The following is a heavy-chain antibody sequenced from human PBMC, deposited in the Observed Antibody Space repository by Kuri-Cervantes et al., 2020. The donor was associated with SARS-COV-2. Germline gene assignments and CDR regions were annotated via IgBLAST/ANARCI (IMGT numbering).Heavy chain of an antibody. V-gene: IGHV4-39*01. CDR3: ARSRAMIVAQADAFDI. CDR2: IYYSGST. Sequence: GSLRLSCTVSGGSISSSSYYWGWIRQPPGKGLEWIGSIYYSGSTYYNPSLKSRVTISVDTSKNQFSLKLSSVTAADTAVYCCARSRAMIVAQADAFDIWGQGTMVTVSS. CDR1: GGSISSSSYY. J-gene: IGHJ3*02. D-gene: IGHD3-22*01.